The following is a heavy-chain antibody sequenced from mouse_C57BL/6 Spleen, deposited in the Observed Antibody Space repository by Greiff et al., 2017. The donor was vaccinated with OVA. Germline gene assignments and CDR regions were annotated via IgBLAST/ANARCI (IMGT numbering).Heavy chain of an antibody. V-gene: IGHV14-3*01. CDR1: GFNIKNTY. CDR3: ARGLRRDPWFAY. J-gene: IGHJ3*01. D-gene: IGHD2-2*01. Sequence: EVKLMESVAELVRPGASVKLSCTASGFNIKNTYMHWVKQRPEQGLEWIGRIDPANGNTKYAPKFQGKATITADTSSNTAYLQLSSLTSEDTAIYYCARGLRRDPWFAYWGQGTLVTVSA. CDR2: IDPANGNT.